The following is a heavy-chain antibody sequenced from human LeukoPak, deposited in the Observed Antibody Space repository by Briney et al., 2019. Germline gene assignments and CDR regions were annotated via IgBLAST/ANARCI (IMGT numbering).Heavy chain of an antibody. CDR3: ARRSYGGKDFDQ. D-gene: IGHD4-23*01. Sequence: GESLNICCQRCGYSFTSYSIAWVRKIPGKGLEWMGIIYPDDSDTRYSPSFQGQVTISADKSISTAYLQWSSLKASDTAMYYCARRSYGGKDFDQWGQGTLVTVSS. V-gene: IGHV5-51*01. CDR1: GYSFTSYS. CDR2: IYPDDSDT. J-gene: IGHJ4*02.